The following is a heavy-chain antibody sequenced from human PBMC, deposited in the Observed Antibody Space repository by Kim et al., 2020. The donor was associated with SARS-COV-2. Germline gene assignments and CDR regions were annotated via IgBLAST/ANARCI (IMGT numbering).Heavy chain of an antibody. CDR3: ARGAYGSGSPMDV. D-gene: IGHD3-10*01. J-gene: IGHJ6*02. Sequence: YAQKFQGRVTITADKSTSTAYMELSSLRSEDTAVYYCARGAYGSGSPMDVWGQGTTVTVSS. V-gene: IGHV1-69*02.